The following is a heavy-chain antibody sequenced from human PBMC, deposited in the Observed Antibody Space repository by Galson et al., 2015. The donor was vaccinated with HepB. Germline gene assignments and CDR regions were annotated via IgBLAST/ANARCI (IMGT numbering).Heavy chain of an antibody. J-gene: IGHJ5*02. Sequence: SVKVSCRVSGYTLTELSMHWVRQAPGKGLEWMGGFDPEDGETIYAQKFQGRVTMTEDTSTDTAYMELSSLRSEDTAVYFCATSRWLRRWFDPWGQGTLVTVSS. CDR3: ATSRWLRRWFDP. V-gene: IGHV1-24*01. D-gene: IGHD5-12*01. CDR1: GYTLTELS. CDR2: FDPEDGET.